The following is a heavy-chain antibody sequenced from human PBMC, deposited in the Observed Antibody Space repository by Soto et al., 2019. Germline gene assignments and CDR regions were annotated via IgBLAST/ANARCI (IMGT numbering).Heavy chain of an antibody. Sequence: SETLSLTCIVSGESISSSSYYGGWIRQPPGKGLEWIGSIYYSGRTYYNPSFKSRVTISIDTSKNQFSLKLSSVTATDTAVYYCARQRTTVVTQAYFDHWGQGALVTVSS. CDR1: GESISSSSYY. CDR3: ARQRTTVVTQAYFDH. CDR2: IYYSGRT. J-gene: IGHJ4*02. V-gene: IGHV4-39*01. D-gene: IGHD2-21*02.